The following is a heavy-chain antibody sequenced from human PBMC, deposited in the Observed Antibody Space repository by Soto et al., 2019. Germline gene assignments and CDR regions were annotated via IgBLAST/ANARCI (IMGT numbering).Heavy chain of an antibody. V-gene: IGHV4-34*01. Sequence: PSETLSLTCAVYGGSFSGYYWSWIRQPPGKGLEWIGEINHSGSTNYNPSLKSRVTISVDTSKNQFSLKLSSVTAADTAVYCCARGRLRGGYSYGWDYYYYYGMDVWGQGTTVTVSS. D-gene: IGHD5-18*01. CDR2: INHSGST. CDR3: ARGRLRGGYSYGWDYYYYYGMDV. CDR1: GGSFSGYY. J-gene: IGHJ6*02.